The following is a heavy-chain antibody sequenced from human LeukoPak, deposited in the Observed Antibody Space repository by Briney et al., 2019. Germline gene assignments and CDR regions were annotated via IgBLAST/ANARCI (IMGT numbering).Heavy chain of an antibody. CDR3: AKDHSRWLAGPNWFDP. Sequence: GGSLRLSCAASGFTFSSYSMNWVRQAPGKGLEWVSSISSSSSYIYYADSVKGRFTISRDNSKNTLYLQMNSLRAEDTAVYYCAKDHSRWLAGPNWFDPWGQGTLVTVSS. CDR1: GFTFSSYS. CDR2: ISSSSSYI. D-gene: IGHD6-19*01. J-gene: IGHJ5*02. V-gene: IGHV3-21*04.